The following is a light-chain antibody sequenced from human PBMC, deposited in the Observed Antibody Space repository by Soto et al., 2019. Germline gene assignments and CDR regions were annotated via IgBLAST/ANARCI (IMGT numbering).Light chain of an antibody. J-gene: IGKJ3*01. CDR3: QQYVNLPRAT. V-gene: IGKV1-33*01. CDR2: DAS. Sequence: DIQMTQSPSSLSASVGDRVTITCQATEDINNYLIWYQQKPGRAPKLLIYDASNMETGVPSRFSGSGSGTDFFLTISNLQPEDTATYYCQQYVNLPRATFGPGTKVEIK. CDR1: EDINNY.